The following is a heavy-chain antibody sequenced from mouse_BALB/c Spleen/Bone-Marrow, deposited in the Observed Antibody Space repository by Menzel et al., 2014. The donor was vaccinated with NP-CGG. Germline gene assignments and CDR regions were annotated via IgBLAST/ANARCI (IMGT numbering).Heavy chain of an antibody. CDR1: GFNIKDYY. D-gene: IGHD2-10*02. CDR3: NEGYGNYGY. J-gene: IGHJ2*01. Sequence: VHLQQPGAELVRSGASVKLSCTASGFNIKDYYMHWVKQRPEQGLEWIGWIDPENGDTEYAPKFQGKATMTADTSSNTAYLQLSSLTSEDTAVYYCNEGYGNYGYWGQGTTLTVSS. V-gene: IGHV14-4*02. CDR2: IDPENGDT.